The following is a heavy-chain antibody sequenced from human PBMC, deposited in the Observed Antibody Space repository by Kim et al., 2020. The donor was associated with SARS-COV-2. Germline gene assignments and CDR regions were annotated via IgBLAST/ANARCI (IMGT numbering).Heavy chain of an antibody. V-gene: IGHV3-23*01. CDR1: ASTFSNFA. CDR3: ANGWVAAGYFDY. D-gene: IGHD6-25*01. J-gene: IGHJ4*02. CDR2: ISNSGGGT. Sequence: GGSLRLSCTASASTFSNFAMSWVRQAPGKGLEWVSSISNSGGGTYYADSVKGRFAISRDNSKNTLYLQMNSLRAEDTAVYYCANGWVAAGYFDYWGQGTLVTVSS.